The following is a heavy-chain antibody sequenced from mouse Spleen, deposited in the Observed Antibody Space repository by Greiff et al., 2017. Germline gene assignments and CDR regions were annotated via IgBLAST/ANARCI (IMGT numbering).Heavy chain of an antibody. J-gene: IGHJ1*03. V-gene: IGHV14-3*01. Sequence: EVQLQQSVAELVRPGASVKLSCTASGFTIKNTYMHWVKQRPEQGLEWIGRIDPANGNTKYAPKFQGKATITADTSSNTAYLQLSSLTSEDTAIYYCARDSNYGGYFDVWGTGTTVTVSS. CDR2: IDPANGNT. CDR1: GFTIKNTY. D-gene: IGHD2-5*01. CDR3: ARDSNYGGYFDV.